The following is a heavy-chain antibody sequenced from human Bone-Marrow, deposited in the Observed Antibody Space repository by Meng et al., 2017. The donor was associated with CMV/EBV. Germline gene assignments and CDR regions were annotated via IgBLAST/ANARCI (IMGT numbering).Heavy chain of an antibody. CDR1: VVSVTGDSYS. CDR2: IYYSGST. Sequence: SVVSVTGDSYSWSWLRQPPGQGLGWIGYIYYSGSTDYNPSLKSRVTISADTSKNQFSLNLTSVTAADTAVYYCARQGWAAADYFDRWGQGTLVTVSS. V-gene: IGHV4-61*01. J-gene: IGHJ4*02. D-gene: IGHD6-13*01. CDR3: ARQGWAAADYFDR.